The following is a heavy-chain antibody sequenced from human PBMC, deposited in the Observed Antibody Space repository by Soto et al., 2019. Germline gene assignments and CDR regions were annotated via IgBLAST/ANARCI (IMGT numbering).Heavy chain of an antibody. CDR3: ARDCDWSFDY. V-gene: IGHV3-7*01. CDR1: GFTFTNYW. Sequence: EVQLVESGGGLVQPGGSLRLSCEASGFTFTNYWMSWVRQAPGKGLEWVANMKPDGTEKYYVDSVKGRFTISRDNAKNSLHLQMNGRRAEDTAVYCCARDCDWSFDYWGQGTLVTVSS. J-gene: IGHJ4*02. CDR2: MKPDGTEK. D-gene: IGHD3-9*01.